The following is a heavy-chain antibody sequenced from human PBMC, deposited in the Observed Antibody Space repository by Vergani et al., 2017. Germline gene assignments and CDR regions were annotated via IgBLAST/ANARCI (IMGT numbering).Heavy chain of an antibody. CDR2: IRYDGSNK. CDR3: AKDRDSSSWYPNWFDP. J-gene: IGHJ5*02. CDR1: GFTFSSYG. Sequence: QVQLVESGGGVVQPGGSLRLSCAASGFTFSSYGMHWVRQAPGKGLEWVAFIRYDGSNKYYADSVKGRFTISRDNSKNTLYLQMNSLRAEDTAVYYCAKDRDSSSWYPNWFDPWGQGTLVTVSS. D-gene: IGHD6-13*01. V-gene: IGHV3-30*02.